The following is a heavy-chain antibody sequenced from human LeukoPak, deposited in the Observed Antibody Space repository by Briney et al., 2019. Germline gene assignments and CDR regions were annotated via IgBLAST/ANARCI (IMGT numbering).Heavy chain of an antibody. D-gene: IGHD6-13*01. CDR2: MNPNSGNT. Sequence: VSVKVSCKASGDTFTSYDINWVRQATGQGREWMGRMNPNSGNTGYAQKFQGRVTMTRNTSISTAYMELSSLRSEDTAVYYCARQVGISSSWYNNWFNPWGQGTLVTVSS. CDR1: GDTFTSYD. J-gene: IGHJ5*02. V-gene: IGHV1-8*02. CDR3: ARQVGISSSWYNNWFNP.